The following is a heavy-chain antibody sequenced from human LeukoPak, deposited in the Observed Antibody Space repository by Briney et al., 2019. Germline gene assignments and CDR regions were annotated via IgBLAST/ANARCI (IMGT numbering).Heavy chain of an antibody. CDR3: ARTPYSGYDRYYYYYGMDV. D-gene: IGHD5-12*01. Sequence: ASVKVSCKASGYTFTSYGISWVRQAPGQGLEWMGWISAYNGNTNYAQKLQGRVTMTTDTSTSTAYMELRSLRSDDTAVYYSARTPYSGYDRYYYYYGMDVWGQGTTVTVSS. V-gene: IGHV1-18*01. CDR2: ISAYNGNT. CDR1: GYTFTSYG. J-gene: IGHJ6*02.